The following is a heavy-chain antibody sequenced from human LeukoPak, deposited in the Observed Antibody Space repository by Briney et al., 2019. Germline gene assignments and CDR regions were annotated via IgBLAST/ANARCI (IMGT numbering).Heavy chain of an antibody. CDR3: AQSLGSGNWIGNWFDP. V-gene: IGHV4-4*02. Sequence: SETLSLTCGVSGGSISNTNWWSWVRQPPGQGLEWIGEISLSGLTNYNPSLKSRVTVSLDKSKNHLSLNLTSVTAADTAIYYCAQSLGSGNWIGNWFDPWGQGTLVTVSS. D-gene: IGHD1-1*01. CDR1: GGSISNTNW. J-gene: IGHJ5*02. CDR2: ISLSGLT.